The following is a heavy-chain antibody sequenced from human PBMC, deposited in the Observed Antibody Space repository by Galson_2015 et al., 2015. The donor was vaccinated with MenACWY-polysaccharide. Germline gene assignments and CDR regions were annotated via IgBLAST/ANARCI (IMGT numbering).Heavy chain of an antibody. CDR2: ISYDGGT. D-gene: IGHD3-16*01. V-gene: IGHV4-31*03. CDR1: GDSLTSGGYF. CDR3: ARGGRAVSNRNWFDP. J-gene: IGHJ5*02. Sequence: PLSLTCTVSGDSLTSGGYFWRWLRQHPGKGLEWIASISYDGGTYYNPSLKSRVTISVDTPNNQFSLKLNSVTAADTAVYYCARGGRAVSNRNWFDPWGQGTLVTVSS.